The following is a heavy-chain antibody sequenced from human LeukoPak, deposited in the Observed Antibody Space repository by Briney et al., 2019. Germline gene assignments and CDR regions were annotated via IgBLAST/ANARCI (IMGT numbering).Heavy chain of an antibody. CDR1: GGSFSGYY. V-gene: IGHV4-34*01. J-gene: IGHJ4*02. D-gene: IGHD3-10*01. CDR2: INHSGST. Sequence: SETLSLTCAVYGGSFSGYYWSWIRQPPGKGLEWIGEINHSGSTNYNPSLKSRVTISVDTSKNQFSLKLSSVTAADTAVYYCARKSRHGSGSYYDYWGQGTLVTVSS. CDR3: ARKSRHGSGSYYDY.